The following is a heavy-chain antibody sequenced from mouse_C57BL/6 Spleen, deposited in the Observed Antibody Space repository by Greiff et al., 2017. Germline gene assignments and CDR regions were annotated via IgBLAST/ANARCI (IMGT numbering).Heavy chain of an antibody. CDR3: ARDDYYGSSYYFDY. CDR1: GYSFTDYN. D-gene: IGHD1-1*01. Sequence: QLQQSGPELVKPGASVKISCKASGYSFTDYNMNWVKQSNGKSLEWIGVINPNYGTTSYNQKFKGKATLTVDQSSSTAYMQLNILTSEDSAVYYCARDDYYGSSYYFDYWGQGTTLTVSS. J-gene: IGHJ2*01. CDR2: INPNYGTT. V-gene: IGHV1-39*01.